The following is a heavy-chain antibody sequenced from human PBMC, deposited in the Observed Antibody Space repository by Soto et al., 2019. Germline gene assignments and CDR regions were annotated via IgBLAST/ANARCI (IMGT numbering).Heavy chain of an antibody. V-gene: IGHV3-9*01. CDR3: AKGRSSSWYIECPGGDY. D-gene: IGHD6-13*01. CDR1: GFTFDDYA. CDR2: ISWNSGSI. J-gene: IGHJ4*02. Sequence: PGGSLRLSCAASGFTFDDYAMHWVRQAPGKGLEWVSGISWNSGSIGYADSVKGRFTISRDNAKNSLYLQMNSLRAEDTALYYCAKGRSSSWYIECPGGDYWGQGTLVTVSS.